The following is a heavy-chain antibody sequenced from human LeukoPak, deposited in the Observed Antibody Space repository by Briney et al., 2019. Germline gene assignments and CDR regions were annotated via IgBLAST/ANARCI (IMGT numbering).Heavy chain of an antibody. Sequence: SETLSLTCAVYGGSFSGYYWSWIRQPPGKGLEWIGEINHSGSTNYNPSLKSRVTISVDTSKNQFSLKLSSVTAADTAVYYCARASQYYCDSSGYNYFDYWGQGTLVTVSS. CDR3: ARASQYYCDSSGYNYFDY. CDR2: INHSGST. D-gene: IGHD3-22*01. J-gene: IGHJ4*02. CDR1: GGSFSGYY. V-gene: IGHV4-34*01.